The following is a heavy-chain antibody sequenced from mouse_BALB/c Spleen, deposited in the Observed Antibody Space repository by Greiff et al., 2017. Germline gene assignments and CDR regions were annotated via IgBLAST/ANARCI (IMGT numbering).Heavy chain of an antibody. V-gene: IGHV14-1*02. D-gene: IGHD1-1*01. Sequence: EVQLQQSGAELVRPGALVKLSCKASGFTIKDYYMPWVKQRPDQGLEWIGWIDPENGNTIYDPKFQGKASITADTSSNTAYLQLSSLTSEDTAVYYCAFHYYGSSYDYWGQGTTLTVSS. CDR2: IDPENGNT. CDR3: AFHYYGSSYDY. CDR1: GFTIKDYY. J-gene: IGHJ2*01.